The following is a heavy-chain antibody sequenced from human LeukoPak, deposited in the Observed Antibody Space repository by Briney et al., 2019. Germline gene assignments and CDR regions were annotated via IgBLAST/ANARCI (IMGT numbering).Heavy chain of an antibody. CDR3: ATDKGIISGRPGAFDI. Sequence: PGGSLRLSCEVSGFSLNNVNLNWVRQAPGKGLEWVSAITSGNGHIYDAESVKGRFSISRDNAKNSLYLQMNSLRVDDTAVYYCATDKGIISGRPGAFDIWGQGTVVTVSP. J-gene: IGHJ3*02. V-gene: IGHV3-21*01. D-gene: IGHD3-10*01. CDR2: ITSGNGHI. CDR1: GFSLNNVN.